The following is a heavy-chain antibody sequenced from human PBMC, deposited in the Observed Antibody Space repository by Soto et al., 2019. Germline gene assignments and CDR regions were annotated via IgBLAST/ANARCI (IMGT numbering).Heavy chain of an antibody. CDR2: ISAYNGNT. V-gene: IGHV1-18*01. CDR3: ARVPDIVLVPAAQDWFDP. D-gene: IGHD2-2*01. Sequence: ASVKVSCKASGYTFTSYGISWVRQAPGQGLEWMGWISAYNGNTNYAQKLQGRVTMTTDTSTSTAYMELRSLRSDDTAVYYCARVPDIVLVPAAQDWFDPWGQGTLVTVSS. CDR1: GYTFTSYG. J-gene: IGHJ5*02.